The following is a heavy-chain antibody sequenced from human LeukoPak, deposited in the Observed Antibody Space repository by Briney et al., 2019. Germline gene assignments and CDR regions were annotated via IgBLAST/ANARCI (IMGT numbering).Heavy chain of an antibody. CDR3: ARGYSSSWYYYGMDV. V-gene: IGHV4-34*01. J-gene: IGHJ6*04. CDR1: GFTVSSNY. D-gene: IGHD6-13*01. Sequence: PGGSLRLSCAASGFTVSSNYMSWIRQPPGKGLEWIGEINHSGSTNYNPSLKSRVTISVDTSKNQFSLKLSSVTAADTAVYYCARGYSSSWYYYGMDVWGKGTTVTVSS. CDR2: INHSGST.